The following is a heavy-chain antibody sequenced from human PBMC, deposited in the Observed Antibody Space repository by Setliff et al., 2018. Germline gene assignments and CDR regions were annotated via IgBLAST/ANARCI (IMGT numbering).Heavy chain of an antibody. J-gene: IGHJ4*02. CDR2: IYTSGTA. Sequence: SETLSLTCTVSGDSISSYYWSWIRQPPWKGLEWIGYIYTSGTAYYNPSLKSRVTISVDTSKNQFSLQVTSLAATDTALYFCARHEFVGGYYGSVTYRHFDYWGQGILVTVSS. V-gene: IGHV4-4*08. CDR1: GDSISSYY. CDR3: ARHEFVGGYYGSVTYRHFDY. D-gene: IGHD3-10*01.